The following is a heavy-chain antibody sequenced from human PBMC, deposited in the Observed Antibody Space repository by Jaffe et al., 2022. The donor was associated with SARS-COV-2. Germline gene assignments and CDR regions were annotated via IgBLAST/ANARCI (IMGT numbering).Heavy chain of an antibody. CDR3: AKGLGWFDP. CDR1: GFTFDDYA. V-gene: IGHV3-9*01. D-gene: IGHD3-16*01. Sequence: EVQLVESGGGLVQPGRSLRLSCAASGFTFDDYAMHWVRQAPGKGLEWVSGISWNSGSIGYADSVKGRFTISRDNAKNSLYLQMNSLRAEDTALYYCAKGLGWFDPWGQGTLVTVSS. CDR2: ISWNSGSI. J-gene: IGHJ5*02.